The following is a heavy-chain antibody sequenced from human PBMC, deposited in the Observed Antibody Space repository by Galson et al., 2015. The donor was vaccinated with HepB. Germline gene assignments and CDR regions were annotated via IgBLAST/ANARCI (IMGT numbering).Heavy chain of an antibody. Sequence: LRLSCAASGFTLSSYGMHWVRQAPGKGLEWVAFIRYDGSKKYYADSVKGRFIISRDDSKNTLYLQMNSLRAEDTAVYYCAREGSSWYYFDYWGQGTLVSVSS. CDR2: IRYDGSKK. J-gene: IGHJ4*02. CDR1: GFTLSSYG. D-gene: IGHD6-13*01. V-gene: IGHV3-30*02. CDR3: AREGSSWYYFDY.